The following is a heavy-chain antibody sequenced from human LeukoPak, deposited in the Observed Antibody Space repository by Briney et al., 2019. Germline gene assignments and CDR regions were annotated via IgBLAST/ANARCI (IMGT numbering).Heavy chain of an antibody. J-gene: IGHJ6*02. Sequence: ASVKVSCKGSGGTLSSYAMHWVRQAPGQRLEWMGWINAGNGNTKYSQKFQGRVTITRDTSASTAYMELSSLRSEDTAVYYCATGRQQPFYGMDVWGQGTTVTVSS. D-gene: IGHD6-13*01. CDR1: GGTLSSYA. CDR2: INAGNGNT. CDR3: ATGRQQPFYGMDV. V-gene: IGHV1-3*01.